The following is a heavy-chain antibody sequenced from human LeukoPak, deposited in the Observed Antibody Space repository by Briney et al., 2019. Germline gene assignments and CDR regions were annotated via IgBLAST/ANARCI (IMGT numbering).Heavy chain of an antibody. Sequence: GGSLRLSCAASEFTFSSYSMNWVRQAPGKGLEWVSSISSSSSYIYYADSVKGRFTISRDNAKNSLYLQMNSLRAEDTAVYYCARAITGTTAFDYWGQGTLVTVSS. CDR2: ISSSSSYI. CDR3: ARAITGTTAFDY. CDR1: EFTFSSYS. J-gene: IGHJ4*02. V-gene: IGHV3-21*01. D-gene: IGHD1-20*01.